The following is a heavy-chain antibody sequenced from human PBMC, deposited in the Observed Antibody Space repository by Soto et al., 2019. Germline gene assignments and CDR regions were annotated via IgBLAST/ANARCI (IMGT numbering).Heavy chain of an antibody. CDR1: GFTFSSSW. CDR2: ISPDGSTT. Sequence: EVQLVESGGDLVQPGGSLRLSCAASGFTFSSSWMYWVRQAPGKGLVSVSRISPDGSTTTYADSVKGRFTTSRDNAKNTLYLRMNSLRAEDTAVYYCAGGYSGSPRWGQGTLVTVSS. V-gene: IGHV3-74*01. D-gene: IGHD3-10*01. J-gene: IGHJ4*02. CDR3: AGGYSGSPR.